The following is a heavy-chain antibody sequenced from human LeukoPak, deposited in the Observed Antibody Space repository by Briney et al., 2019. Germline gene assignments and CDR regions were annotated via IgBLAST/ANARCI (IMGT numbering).Heavy chain of an antibody. CDR2: IKQDGSVE. J-gene: IGHJ4*02. CDR1: GFTFENYW. D-gene: IGHD5-18*01. Sequence: PGGSLRLSCAASGFTFENYWMSWVRQVPRKGPEWVAHIKQDGSVEHYLDSVKGRFTISRDNAKNSLFLQMNSLIAEDTAVYYCARWAGVTDQWGQGILVTVSS. V-gene: IGHV3-7*01. CDR3: ARWAGVTDQ.